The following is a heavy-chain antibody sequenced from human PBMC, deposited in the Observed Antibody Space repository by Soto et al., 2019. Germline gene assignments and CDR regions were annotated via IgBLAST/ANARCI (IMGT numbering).Heavy chain of an antibody. CDR3: ARTYSSSWSPFDY. V-gene: IGHV4-34*01. Sequence: PSETLSLTCAVYGGSFSGYSWTWIRQPPGKGLEWIGEINHSGSTNYNPSLKSRVTISVDTSKNQFSLKLSSVTAADTAVYYCARTYSSSWSPFDYWGQGTLVTVSS. J-gene: IGHJ4*02. CDR2: INHSGST. D-gene: IGHD6-13*01. CDR1: GGSFSGYS.